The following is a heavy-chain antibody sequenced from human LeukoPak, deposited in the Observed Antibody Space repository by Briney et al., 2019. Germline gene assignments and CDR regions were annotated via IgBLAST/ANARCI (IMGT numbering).Heavy chain of an antibody. D-gene: IGHD4-4*01. V-gene: IGHV1-69*04. J-gene: IGHJ6*02. CDR3: ARAMTTVTTSELKLPLLPYYYYGMDV. CDR2: IIPILGIA. Sequence: ASVKVSCKASGGTFSSYAISWVRQAPGQGLEWMGRIIPILGIANYAQKFQSRVTITADKSTSTAYMELSSLRSEDTAVYYCARAMTTVTTSELKLPLLPYYYYGMDVWGQGTTVTVSS. CDR1: GGTFSSYA.